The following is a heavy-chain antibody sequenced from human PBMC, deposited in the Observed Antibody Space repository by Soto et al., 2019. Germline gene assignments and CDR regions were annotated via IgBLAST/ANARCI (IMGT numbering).Heavy chain of an antibody. V-gene: IGHV4-39*01. CDR2: IYYSGST. D-gene: IGHD2-15*01. CDR1: GGSISSSSYY. CDR3: VLVAATDDYYYGMDV. J-gene: IGHJ6*02. Sequence: SETLSLTCTVSGGSISSSSYYWGWIRQPPGKGLEWIGSIYYSGSTYYNPSLKSRVTISVDTSKNQFSLKLSSVTAADTAVYYCVLVAATDDYYYGMDVWGQGTTVTVSS.